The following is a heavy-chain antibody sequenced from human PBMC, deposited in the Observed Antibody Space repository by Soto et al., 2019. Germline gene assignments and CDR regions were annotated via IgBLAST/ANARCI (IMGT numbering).Heavy chain of an antibody. J-gene: IGHJ4*02. CDR3: ARIIPRHYFDY. D-gene: IGHD2-21*01. CDR2: IYYSGST. V-gene: IGHV4-31*03. CDR1: GGSISSGGYY. Sequence: QVQLQESGPGLVKPSQTLSLTCTVSGGSISSGGYYWSWIRQHPGKGLEWIGYIYYSGSTYYNPSLKSRLTIPVDTSKNQFSLKLSSVTAGEPAVYYCARIIPRHYFDYWGQGTLVTVSS.